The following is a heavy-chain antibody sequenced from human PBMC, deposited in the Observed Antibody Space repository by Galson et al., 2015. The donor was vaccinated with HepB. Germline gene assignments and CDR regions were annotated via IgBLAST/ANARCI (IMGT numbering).Heavy chain of an antibody. CDR2: INPNSGGT. Sequence: VKVSCKASGYTFTGYYMHWVRQAPGQGLEWMGRINPNSGGTNYAQKFQGRVTMTRDTSISTAYMELSRLRSDDTAVYYCARVHASYYDYVWGSYRDAFDIWGQGTMVTVSS. CDR3: ARVHASYYDYVWGSYRDAFDI. CDR1: GYTFTGYY. J-gene: IGHJ3*02. V-gene: IGHV1-2*06. D-gene: IGHD3-16*02.